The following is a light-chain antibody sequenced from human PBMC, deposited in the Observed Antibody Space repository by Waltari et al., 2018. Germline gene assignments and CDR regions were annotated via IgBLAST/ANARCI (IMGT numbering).Light chain of an antibody. J-gene: IGLJ1*01. V-gene: IGLV2-11*01. CDR1: SSDVGGYNY. Sequence: QSALTQPRSVSGSPGQSVTISCPGTSSDVGGYNYVPWYQQHPGKVPKLMIYDVSKRPSGVPDRFSGSKSGNTASLTISGLQAEDEADYYCCSYAGSYSFVFGTGTKVTVL. CDR3: CSYAGSYSFV. CDR2: DVS.